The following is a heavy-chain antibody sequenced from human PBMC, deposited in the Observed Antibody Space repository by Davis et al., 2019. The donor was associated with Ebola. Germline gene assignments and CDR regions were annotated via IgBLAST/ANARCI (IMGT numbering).Heavy chain of an antibody. D-gene: IGHD1-26*01. CDR2: IRGTAAGGTT. CDR1: GFSFTDAW. Sequence: PGGSLRLSCAASGFSFTDAWINWVRQAPGKGLEWVGRIRGTAAGGTTDYAAPVKGRFTISRDTSQSIVNLQMNSLKAEDTAVYYCATEVFTVGPLSANDYWGQGTLVTVSS. V-gene: IGHV3-15*07. J-gene: IGHJ4*02. CDR3: ATEVFTVGPLSANDY.